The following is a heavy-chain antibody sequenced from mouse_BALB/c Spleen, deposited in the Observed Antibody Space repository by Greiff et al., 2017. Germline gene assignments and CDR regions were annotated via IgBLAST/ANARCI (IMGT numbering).Heavy chain of an antibody. V-gene: IGHV5-6-5*01. CDR3: VRVDYGYAMDY. CDR1: GFTFSSYA. CDR2: ISSGGST. Sequence: EVKLMESGGGLVKPGGSLKLSCAASGFTFSSYAMSWVRQTPEKRLEWVASISSGGSTYYPDSVKGRFTISRDNARHILYLQMSSLMSEDTAMYYCVRVDYGYAMDYWGQGTSVTVSS. D-gene: IGHD1-1*01. J-gene: IGHJ4*01.